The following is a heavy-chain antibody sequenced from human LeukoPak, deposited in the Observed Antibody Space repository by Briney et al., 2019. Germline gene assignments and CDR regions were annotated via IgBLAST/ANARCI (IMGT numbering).Heavy chain of an antibody. Sequence: GSLRLSCAASGFTVSSNYMSWVRQAPGKGLEWIGYIYYSGSTNYNPSLKSRVTISVDTSKNQFSLKLSPVIAADTAVYYCARVGVDYSGNIIKYYFDYWGQGTLVTVSS. D-gene: IGHD4-23*01. CDR1: GFTVSSNY. CDR2: IYYSGST. CDR3: ARVGVDYSGNIIKYYFDY. J-gene: IGHJ4*02. V-gene: IGHV4-59*02.